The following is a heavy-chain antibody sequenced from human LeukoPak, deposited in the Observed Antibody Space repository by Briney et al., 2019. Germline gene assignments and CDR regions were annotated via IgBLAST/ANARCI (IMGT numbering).Heavy chain of an antibody. CDR1: GRSFSGYY. D-gene: IGHD2-8*01. V-gene: IGHV4-34*01. CDR3: AREGDYCTNGVCHFDY. J-gene: IGHJ4*02. CDR2: INHSGST. Sequence: PSETLSLTCAVYGRSFSGYYWSWIRQPPGKGLEWIREINHSGSTNYNPSLKSRVTISVDTSKNQFSLKLSSVTAADTAVYYCAREGDYCTNGVCHFDYWGQGTLVTVSS.